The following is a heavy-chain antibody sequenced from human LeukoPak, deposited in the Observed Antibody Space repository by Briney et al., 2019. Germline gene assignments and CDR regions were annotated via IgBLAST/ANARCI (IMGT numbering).Heavy chain of an antibody. Sequence: GGSLRLSCAASGFTFSNYAMSWVRQAPGKGLEWVSVISGSGGSTFYADSVKGRFTISRDNSKNTLYLQMNSLRAEDTAVYYCSKEAPAGTGNFDHRGQGTLVTVSS. J-gene: IGHJ4*02. D-gene: IGHD6-13*01. CDR1: GFTFSNYA. CDR2: ISGSGGST. V-gene: IGHV3-23*01. CDR3: SKEAPAGTGNFDH.